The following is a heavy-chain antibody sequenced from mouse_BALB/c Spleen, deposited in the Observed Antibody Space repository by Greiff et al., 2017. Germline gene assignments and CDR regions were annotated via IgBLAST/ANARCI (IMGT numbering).Heavy chain of an antibody. V-gene: IGHV1S22*01. J-gene: IGHJ3*01. Sequence: LQQPGAELVRPGASVKLSCKASGYTFTSYWMHWVKQRPGQGLEWIGNIYPGSGSTNYDEKFKSKATLTVDTSSSTAYMQLSSLTSEDSAVYYCTMITQFAYWGQGTLVTVSA. CDR3: TMITQFAY. D-gene: IGHD2-4*01. CDR1: GYTFTSYW. CDR2: IYPGSGST.